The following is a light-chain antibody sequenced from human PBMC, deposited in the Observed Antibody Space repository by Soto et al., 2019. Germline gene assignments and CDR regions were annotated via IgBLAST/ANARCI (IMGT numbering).Light chain of an antibody. V-gene: IGLV3-21*02. CDR3: QVWDTITDQYI. J-gene: IGLJ1*01. Sequence: LTQPPSVSVAPGQTARITCGGDNVGGKSVQWYQQKPGQAPVLVLYDARDRPSWIPERFSGSNSGNTATLIISSVEAGDEADFYCQVWDTITDQYIFGSGTKAPS. CDR1: NVGGKS. CDR2: DAR.